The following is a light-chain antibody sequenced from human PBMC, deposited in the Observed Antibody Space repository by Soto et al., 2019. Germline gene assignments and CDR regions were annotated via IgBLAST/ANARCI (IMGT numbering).Light chain of an antibody. CDR2: AAS. CDR3: QQSHGIPYT. Sequence: DIQMTQSPPSLSESVGDRVTITCRASQTISSYLNWYQQKPGKAHKLLIYAASTLMSGVPSRFSGSGSGTDFTLTISSLQPEDFATYYCQQSHGIPYTCGQGTKLESK. J-gene: IGKJ2*01. V-gene: IGKV1-39*01. CDR1: QTISSY.